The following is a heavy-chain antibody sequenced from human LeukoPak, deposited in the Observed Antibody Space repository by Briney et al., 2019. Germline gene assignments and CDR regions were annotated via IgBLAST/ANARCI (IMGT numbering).Heavy chain of an antibody. CDR3: ARDGFYYDSSGPFDY. CDR1: GFTFSSYA. CDR2: ISGSGGST. J-gene: IGHJ4*02. V-gene: IGHV3-23*01. D-gene: IGHD3-22*01. Sequence: AGGSLRLSCAASGFTFSSYAMSRVRQAPGKGLEWVSAISGSGGSTYYADSVKGRFTISRDNSKNTLYLQMNSLRAEDTAVYYCARDGFYYDSSGPFDYWGQGTLVTVSS.